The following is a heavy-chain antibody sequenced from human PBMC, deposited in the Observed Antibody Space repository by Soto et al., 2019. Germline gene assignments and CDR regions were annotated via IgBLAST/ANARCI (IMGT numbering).Heavy chain of an antibody. CDR2: IIPIFGTA. J-gene: IGHJ4*02. D-gene: IGHD1-7*01. CDR3: ARDPLELTHLFDY. Sequence: SVKVSCKASGGTFSSYAISWVRQAPGQGLEWMGGIIPIFGTANYAQKLQGRVTITADKSTSTAYMELSSLRSEDTAVYYCARDPLELTHLFDYWGQGTLVTVSS. V-gene: IGHV1-69*06. CDR1: GGTFSSYA.